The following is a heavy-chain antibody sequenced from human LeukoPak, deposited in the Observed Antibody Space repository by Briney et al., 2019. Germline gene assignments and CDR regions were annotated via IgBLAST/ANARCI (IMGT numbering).Heavy chain of an antibody. CDR3: ARGPTYSQAFDY. D-gene: IGHD1-26*01. V-gene: IGHV3-7*01. Sequence: PGGSLRLSCAASGFIFDDYGMSWVRQAPGKGLEWVANIKQDGSEKTSVDSVKGRFTISRDNAKNSLYLQMDSLRAEDMAVYYCARGPTYSQAFDYWGQGTLVTVSS. CDR1: GFIFDDYG. J-gene: IGHJ4*02. CDR2: IKQDGSEK.